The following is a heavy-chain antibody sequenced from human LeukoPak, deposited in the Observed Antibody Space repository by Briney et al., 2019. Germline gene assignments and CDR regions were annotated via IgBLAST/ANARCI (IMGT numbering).Heavy chain of an antibody. CDR2: ISSSSSYI. V-gene: IGHV3-21*01. J-gene: IGHJ4*02. Sequence: PGGSLRLSCAASGFTFSSYSMNWVRQAPGKGLEWVSSISSSSSYIYYADSVKGRFTISRDNSKNTLYLQMNSLRAEDTAVYYCAKGSRIAVAGYYFDYWGQGTLVTVSS. D-gene: IGHD6-19*01. CDR3: AKGSRIAVAGYYFDY. CDR1: GFTFSSYS.